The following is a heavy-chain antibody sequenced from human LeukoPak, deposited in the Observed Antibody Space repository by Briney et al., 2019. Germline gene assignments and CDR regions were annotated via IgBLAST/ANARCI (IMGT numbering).Heavy chain of an antibody. CDR2: VYSGGNT. D-gene: IGHD3-10*01. J-gene: IGHJ4*02. V-gene: IGHV3-66*01. Sequence: GGSLRLSCAASGFNFGDYAMHWVRQAPGKGLEWVSVVYSGGNTYYADSVKGRFTISRDNPKNTLYLQMNSLRAEDTAVYYCARDDGAGGPFDYWGQGTLVSVSS. CDR3: ARDDGAGGPFDY. CDR1: GFNFGDYA.